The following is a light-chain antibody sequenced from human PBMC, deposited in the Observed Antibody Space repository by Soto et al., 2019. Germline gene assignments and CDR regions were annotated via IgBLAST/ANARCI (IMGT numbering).Light chain of an antibody. V-gene: IGLV1-51*01. CDR2: DNS. Sequence: QSVLTQPPSVSAAPGQRVTISCSGSSSNIGNKYVSWYQQLPGTAPKLLIYDNSKRPSGIPDRFSGSKSGTSATLGITGLQTGDEADYYCGTWDSSPSAGVFGGGTKQTVL. J-gene: IGLJ2*01. CDR3: GTWDSSPSAGV. CDR1: SSNIGNKY.